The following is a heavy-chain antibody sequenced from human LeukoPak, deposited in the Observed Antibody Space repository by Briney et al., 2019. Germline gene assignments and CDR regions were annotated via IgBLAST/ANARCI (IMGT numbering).Heavy chain of an antibody. CDR2: ISSSSSYI. V-gene: IGHV3-21*01. CDR3: ARGPTFYGDYYDAFDI. CDR1: GFTFSSYS. Sequence: GGSLRLSCAASGFTFSSYSMNWVRQAPGKGLEWVSSISSSSSYIYYADSVKGRFTISRDNAKNSLYLQMNSLRAEDTAVYYCARGPTFYGDYYDAFDIWGQGTMVTVSS. D-gene: IGHD4-17*01. J-gene: IGHJ3*02.